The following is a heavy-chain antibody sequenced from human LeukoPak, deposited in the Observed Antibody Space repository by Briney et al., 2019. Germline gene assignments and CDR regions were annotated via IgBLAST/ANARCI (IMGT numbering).Heavy chain of an antibody. D-gene: IGHD2-21*01. Sequence: GGSLRLSCAASGFTLSNYALTWVRQAPGKGLEWVSSIGDSGGDTFFADSVKGRFAISRDNFKNTLYLQMNSLRVEDTAVYYCTKRGAYGGGRDFFFEFWGQGILVTVSA. CDR1: GFTLSNYA. V-gene: IGHV3-23*01. J-gene: IGHJ4*02. CDR2: IGDSGGDT. CDR3: TKRGAYGGGRDFFFEF.